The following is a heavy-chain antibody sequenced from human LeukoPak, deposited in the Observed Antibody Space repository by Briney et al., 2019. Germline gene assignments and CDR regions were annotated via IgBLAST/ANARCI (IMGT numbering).Heavy chain of an antibody. V-gene: IGHV4-59*12. CDR2: IYYSGST. J-gene: IGHJ5*02. CDR3: ARDHGGAAATQWFDP. D-gene: IGHD6-13*01. Sequence: PSETLSLTCTVSGGSISSYYWSWIRQPPGKGLEWIGSIYYSGSTYYNPSLKSRVTISVDTSKNQFSLKLSSVTAADTAVYYCARDHGGAAATQWFDPWGQGTLVTVSS. CDR1: GGSISSYY.